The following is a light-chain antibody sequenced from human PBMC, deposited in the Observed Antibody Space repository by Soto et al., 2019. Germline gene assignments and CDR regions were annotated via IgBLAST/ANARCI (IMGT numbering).Light chain of an antibody. CDR1: SNDVGGYNY. Sequence: QSALTQPRSVSGSPGQSVTISCTGTSNDVGGYNYVSWFQQHPGKVPKLMVYDVGYRPSGVPDRFSGSKSGNTASLTISGLQADDEGDYYCCSYAGTYWVFGGGTKLTVL. CDR3: CSYAGTYWV. V-gene: IGLV2-11*01. CDR2: DVG. J-gene: IGLJ3*02.